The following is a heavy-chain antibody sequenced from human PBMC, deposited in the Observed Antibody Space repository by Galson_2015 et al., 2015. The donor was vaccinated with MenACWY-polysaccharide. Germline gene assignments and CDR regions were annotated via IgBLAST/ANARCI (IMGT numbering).Heavy chain of an antibody. J-gene: IGHJ5*02. Sequence: CAASGFTFSNYAMSWVRQAPGKGLEWVSAIRSSGTNTYYADSVKGRFTISRDNSKNTLYLQMNSLRAEDTAVYYCAKDSTDFWSVAGRFDHWGQGTLVTVSS. V-gene: IGHV3-23*01. D-gene: IGHD3-3*01. CDR3: AKDSTDFWSVAGRFDH. CDR2: IRSSGTNT. CDR1: GFTFSNYA.